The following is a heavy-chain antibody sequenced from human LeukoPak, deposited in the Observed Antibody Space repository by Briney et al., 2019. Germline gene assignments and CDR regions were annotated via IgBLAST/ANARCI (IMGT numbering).Heavy chain of an antibody. CDR3: ARGKGTAMVDY. CDR1: GFTFSSYW. Sequence: PGGSLRLSCAASGFTFSSYWMHWVRQAPGKGLVWVSRINSDGSSTSYADSVKGRFTISRDNAKNTLYLQMNSLRAEDTAVYYCARGKGTAMVDYWGQGTLVTVSS. J-gene: IGHJ4*02. CDR2: INSDGSST. D-gene: IGHD5-18*01. V-gene: IGHV3-74*01.